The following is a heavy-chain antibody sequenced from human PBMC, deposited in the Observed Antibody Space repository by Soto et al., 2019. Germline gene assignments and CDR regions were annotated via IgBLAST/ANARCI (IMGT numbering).Heavy chain of an antibody. CDR2: IYYSGST. V-gene: IGHV4-59*01. CDR3: ARDRDSGYGNFDY. J-gene: IGHJ4*02. CDR1: CGPISSSY. Sequence: SETLSLAFIIFCGPISSSYWSWIRQPPGKGLEWIGYIYYSGSTNYNPSLKSRVTISVDTSKNQFSLKLSSVTAADTAVYYCARDRDSGYGNFDYWGQG. D-gene: IGHD5-12*01.